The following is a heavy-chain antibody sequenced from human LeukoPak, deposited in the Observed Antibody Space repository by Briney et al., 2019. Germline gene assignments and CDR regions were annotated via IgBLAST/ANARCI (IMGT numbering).Heavy chain of an antibody. CDR3: ARAKLGGDYYYLDV. CDR2: VYRSGGT. J-gene: IGHJ6*03. Sequence: PSETLSLTCSVSGYSISSGYQWDWIRQPPGKGLEWIGTVYRSGGTYYKPSLESRVSISVDTSKSQSSLKLRSMTAADTAVYYCARAKLGGDYYYLDVWGKGTTVTVSS. V-gene: IGHV4-38-2*02. CDR1: GYSISSGYQ. D-gene: IGHD7-27*01.